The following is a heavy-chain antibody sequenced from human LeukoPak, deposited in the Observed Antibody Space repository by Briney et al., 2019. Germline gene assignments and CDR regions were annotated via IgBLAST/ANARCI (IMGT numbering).Heavy chain of an antibody. J-gene: IGHJ3*02. CDR1: GFTFSGYE. Sequence: GSLRLSCAASGFTFSGYEMNWVRQAPGKGLEWLSYISSSGTTIYYADSVKGRFTISRDNAKNSLYLPMNSLRAEDTAVYYCARNSRYSFDIWGQGTMVTVSS. CDR2: ISSSGTTI. D-gene: IGHD4-11*01. CDR3: ARNSRYSFDI. V-gene: IGHV3-48*03.